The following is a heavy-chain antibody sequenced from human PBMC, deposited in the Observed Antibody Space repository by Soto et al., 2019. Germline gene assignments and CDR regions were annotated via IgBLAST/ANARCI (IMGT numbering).Heavy chain of an antibody. D-gene: IGHD3-22*01. CDR2: IDYSGRT. V-gene: IGHV4-31*03. CDR3: ARATYYYDSVGYCPFDY. Sequence: QVQLQESGPGLVKPSQTLSLTCTVSGGSISSDNYYWSWIRQHPGKVLEWFGYIDYSGRTYYNPSLTSRVSISVDTAMNLFSLKLGSVTAADTAVYYGARATYYYDSVGYCPFDYWGQGTLVTVSS. CDR1: GGSISSDNYY. J-gene: IGHJ4*02.